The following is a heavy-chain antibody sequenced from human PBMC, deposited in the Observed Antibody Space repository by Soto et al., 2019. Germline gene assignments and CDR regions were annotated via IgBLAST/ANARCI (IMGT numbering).Heavy chain of an antibody. CDR1: GYTFTSHG. V-gene: IGHV1-18*01. J-gene: IGHJ6*03. Sequence: QVQLVQSGAEVKKPGASVKVSCKASGYTFTSHGISWVRQAPGQGLEWMGWISAKNGDTNYAQNFQGRVTVTTDISTSAGYLELTSLRSEDTAVYYCARMVRGSKIDHYHYMDVWGKATTVSVSS. D-gene: IGHD3-10*01. CDR2: ISAKNGDT. CDR3: ARMVRGSKIDHYHYMDV.